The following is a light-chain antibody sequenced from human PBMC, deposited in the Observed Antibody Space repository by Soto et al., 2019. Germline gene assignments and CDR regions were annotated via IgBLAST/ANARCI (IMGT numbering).Light chain of an antibody. CDR2: GAS. CDR1: QGVSRK. J-gene: IGKJ1*01. Sequence: DIVMTQSPATLSVAPGERVTFSCRASQGVSRKLAWYQHKPGQAPRLLISGASTGATGIPARFSGSGSGTEFTLTISSLQSDDFATYYCQQYNSYSPETFGQGTKVDIK. V-gene: IGKV3-15*01. CDR3: QQYNSYSPET.